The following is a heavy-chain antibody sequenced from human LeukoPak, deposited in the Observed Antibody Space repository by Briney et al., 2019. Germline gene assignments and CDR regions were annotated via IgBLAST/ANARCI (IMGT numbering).Heavy chain of an antibody. CDR2: ISGTTTYI. Sequence: PGGSLRLSRAASGFTFSTYTMNWVRQAPGKGLEWVSSISGTTTYIYYADSAKGRFTISRDNAKNSLYLQMNSLRVEDTAVYYCARRYYESSGYPPTGFWGKGTTVTVSS. V-gene: IGHV3-21*01. J-gene: IGHJ6*04. CDR3: ARRYYESSGYPPTGF. CDR1: GFTFSTYT. D-gene: IGHD3-22*01.